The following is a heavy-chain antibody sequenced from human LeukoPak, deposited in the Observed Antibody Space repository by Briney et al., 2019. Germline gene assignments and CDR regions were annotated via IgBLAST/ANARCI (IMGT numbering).Heavy chain of an antibody. Sequence: SQTLSLTCTVSGGSISSGGYYWSWIRQHPGKGLEWIGYIYYSGSTYYNPSLKSRVTISVDTSKNQFSLKLSSVTAADTAVYYCARGDPPPGYYCMDVWGKGTTVTVSS. CDR1: GGSISSGGYY. J-gene: IGHJ6*03. V-gene: IGHV4-31*03. CDR2: IYYSGST. CDR3: ARGDPPPGYYCMDV.